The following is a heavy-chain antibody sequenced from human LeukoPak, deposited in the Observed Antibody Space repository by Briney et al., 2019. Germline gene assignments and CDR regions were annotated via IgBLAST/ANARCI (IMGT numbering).Heavy chain of an antibody. CDR2: ISGSGGST. CDR3: AKAIAAGPYFDY. D-gene: IGHD6-13*01. Sequence: GGSLRLSCAASGFTFSSDTMRRVRPAPREGLEWVSAISGSGGSTYYADSVKGRFTISRDNSKNTLYLQMNSLRAEDTAVYYCAKAIAAGPYFDYWGQGTLVTVSS. CDR1: GFTFSSDT. V-gene: IGHV3-23*01. J-gene: IGHJ4*02.